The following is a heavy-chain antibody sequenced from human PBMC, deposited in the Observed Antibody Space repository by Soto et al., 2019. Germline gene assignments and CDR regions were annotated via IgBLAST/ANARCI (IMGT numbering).Heavy chain of an antibody. CDR3: ARGGRRWLQLPAGYYYGMDV. Sequence: SETLSLTCAVYGGSFSGYYWSWIRQPPGKGLEWIGEINHSGSTNYNPSLKSRVTISVDTSKNQFSLKLSSVTAADTAVYYCARGGRRWLQLPAGYYYGMDVWGQGTTVTVSS. V-gene: IGHV4-34*01. CDR2: INHSGST. CDR1: GGSFSGYY. D-gene: IGHD5-12*01. J-gene: IGHJ6*02.